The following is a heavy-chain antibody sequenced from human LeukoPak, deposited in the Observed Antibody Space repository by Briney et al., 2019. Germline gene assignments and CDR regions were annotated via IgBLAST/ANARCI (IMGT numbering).Heavy chain of an antibody. CDR1: GFTFSSYW. D-gene: IGHD6-13*01. CDR2: ISGDGRNI. J-gene: IGHJ4*02. Sequence: PEGSLRLSCVASGFTFSSYWMRWVRQDPRKGLVWVSRISGDGRNINYADSVRGRFTISRDNAKNTLYLQMNSLRAEDTAVYYCARDMDRIAAAADYWGQGTLVTVSS. V-gene: IGHV3-74*01. CDR3: ARDMDRIAAAADY.